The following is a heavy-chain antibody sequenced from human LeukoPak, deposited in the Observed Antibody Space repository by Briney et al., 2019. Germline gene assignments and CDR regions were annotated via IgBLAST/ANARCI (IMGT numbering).Heavy chain of an antibody. CDR1: GFIFSDYY. CDR3: ARQGLYDSSDFWTFQH. J-gene: IGHJ1*01. CDR2: ISSSSGYK. V-gene: IGHV3-11*06. Sequence: PGGSLRLSCAASGFIFSDYYMSWIRQTPEKGLEWLSYISSSSGYKNYAGSLKGRFTISRDNAKNSVYLQMNSLSAEDTAVYYCARQGLYDSSDFWTFQHWGQGTLVTVSS. D-gene: IGHD3/OR15-3a*01.